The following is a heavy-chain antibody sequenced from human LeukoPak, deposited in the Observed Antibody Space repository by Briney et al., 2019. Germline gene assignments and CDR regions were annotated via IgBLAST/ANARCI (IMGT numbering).Heavy chain of an antibody. J-gene: IGHJ4*02. CDR2: ISGSGGST. D-gene: IGHD3-10*01. CDR3: AKDHQHGELLWFGELFTYLDY. V-gene: IGHV3-23*01. Sequence: PGGSLRLSCAASGFTFSSYAMSWVRQAPGKGLEWVSAISGSGGSTYYADSVKGRFTISRDNSKNTLYLQMNSLRAEDTAVYYCAKDHQHGELLWFGELFTYLDYWGQGTLVTVSS. CDR1: GFTFSSYA.